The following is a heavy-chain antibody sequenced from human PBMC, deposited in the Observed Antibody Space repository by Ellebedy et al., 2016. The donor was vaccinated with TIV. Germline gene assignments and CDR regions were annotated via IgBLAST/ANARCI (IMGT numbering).Heavy chain of an antibody. CDR2: ISAYNGNT. D-gene: IGHD2-21*02. J-gene: IGHJ6*02. V-gene: IGHV1-18*01. CDR3: SRRHCGGDCYTSKYYYGMDV. CDR1: GYTFTSYG. Sequence: AASVKVSCKASGYTFTSYGISWVRQAPRQGLEWMGWISAYNGNTNYAQKLQGRVTMTTETSTSTAYMELRSRRTDDTAVYYCSRRHCGGDCYTSKYYYGMDVWGQGTTVTVSS.